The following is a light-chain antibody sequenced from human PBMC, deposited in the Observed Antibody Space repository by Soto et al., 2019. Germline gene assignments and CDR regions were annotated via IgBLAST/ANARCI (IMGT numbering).Light chain of an antibody. CDR1: QSISTY. V-gene: IGKV3-15*01. Sequence: EIVMTQSPATLSVSPGERATLSCRASQSISTYLAWYQRRPGQAPRLLIYGASTRATGIPARFSGSGSGAEFTLTISSLQSEDFAVFYCQQYDDWSSVTFGQGTRLEIK. CDR3: QQYDDWSSVT. CDR2: GAS. J-gene: IGKJ5*01.